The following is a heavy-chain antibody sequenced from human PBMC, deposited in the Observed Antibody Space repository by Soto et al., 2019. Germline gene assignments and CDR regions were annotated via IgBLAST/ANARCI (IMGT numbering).Heavy chain of an antibody. CDR3: ARVGGINWFDP. D-gene: IGHD3-16*01. Sequence: ASETLSLTCTVSGGSISSGGYYWSWIRQQPGKGLEWIGYIYYSGSTYYNPSLKNRVNISVDTSKNQFSLKLSSVTAADTAVYYCARVGGINWFDPWGQGTLVTVSS. CDR1: GGSISSGGYY. V-gene: IGHV4-31*03. CDR2: IYYSGST. J-gene: IGHJ5*02.